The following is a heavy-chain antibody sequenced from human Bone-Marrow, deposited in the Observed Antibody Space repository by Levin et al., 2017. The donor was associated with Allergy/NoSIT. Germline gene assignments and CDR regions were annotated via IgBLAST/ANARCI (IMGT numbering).Heavy chain of an antibody. V-gene: IGHV1-69*06. CDR2: IVPIFGTT. Sequence: KISCKASGGIFSTYVISWVRQAPGQGLEWMGGIVPIFGTTHSAQKLQGRITITADKSTSTAYMELSRLRSEDTAVYYGAGSSSRTGQFDHWGQGTLVTVSS. CDR3: AGSSSRTGQFDH. J-gene: IGHJ4*02. D-gene: IGHD6-6*01. CDR1: GGIFSTYV.